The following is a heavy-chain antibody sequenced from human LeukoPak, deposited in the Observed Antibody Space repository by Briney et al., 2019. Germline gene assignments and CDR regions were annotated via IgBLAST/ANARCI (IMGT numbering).Heavy chain of an antibody. CDR1: GGSISSYY. J-gene: IGHJ3*02. CDR2: IYYSGST. CDR3: ARVVTRITIFGVVLDAFDI. Sequence: SETLSLTCTVSGGSISSYYWSWIRQPPGKGLEWIGYIYYSGSTNYNPSLKSRVTISVDTSKNQFSLKLSSVTAADTAVYHCARVVTRITIFGVVLDAFDIWGQGTMVTVSS. D-gene: IGHD3-3*01. V-gene: IGHV4-59*01.